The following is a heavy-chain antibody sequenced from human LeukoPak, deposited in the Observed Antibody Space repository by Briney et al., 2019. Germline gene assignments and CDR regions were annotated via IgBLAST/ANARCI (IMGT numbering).Heavy chain of an antibody. J-gene: IGHJ4*02. D-gene: IGHD4-23*01. CDR1: GGSFSGYY. V-gene: IGHV4-34*01. Sequence: SESLSLTCAVYGGSFSGYYSSWIRHPPGQGLEWIGEINHSGSTNYNPSLKSRVTISVDTSKTQFSLTLSSVTAADRAVYYCARGRPGGGYWGQGTLVTVSS. CDR3: ARGRPGGGY. CDR2: INHSGST.